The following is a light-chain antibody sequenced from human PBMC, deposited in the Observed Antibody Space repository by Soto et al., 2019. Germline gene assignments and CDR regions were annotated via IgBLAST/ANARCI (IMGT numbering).Light chain of an antibody. CDR1: QSVSSSH. Sequence: PGESVTLSCRASQSVSSSHLAWYQQKPGQAPRLFIYGASRRATGIPDRFSGSGSGTDFTLTISRLQPEDFAVYSCHHYGNSLTFGGGTKVEIK. CDR3: HHYGNSLT. V-gene: IGKV3-20*01. J-gene: IGKJ4*01. CDR2: GAS.